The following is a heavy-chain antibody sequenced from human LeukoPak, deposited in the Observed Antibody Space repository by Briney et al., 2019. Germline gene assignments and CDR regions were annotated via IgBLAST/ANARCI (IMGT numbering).Heavy chain of an antibody. CDR2: ISGSGGST. D-gene: IGHD6-13*01. CDR1: GFSFRDRY. Sequence: GGSLRLSCAATGFSFRDRYMSWIRQAPGKGLEWVSAISGSGGSTYYADSVKGRFTISRDNSKNTLYLQMNSLRAEDTAVYYCAKGGGSSCWGQGTLVTVSS. CDR3: AKGGGSSC. V-gene: IGHV3-23*01. J-gene: IGHJ1*01.